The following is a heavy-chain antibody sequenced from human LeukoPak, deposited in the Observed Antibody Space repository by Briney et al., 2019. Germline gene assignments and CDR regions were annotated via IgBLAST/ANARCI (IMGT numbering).Heavy chain of an antibody. D-gene: IGHD1-14*01. J-gene: IGHJ4*02. CDR2: IYTSGST. Sequence: SETLSLTCTVSGGSISSYYWSWIRQPAGKGLEWIGRIYTSGSTNYNPSLKSRVTMSVDTSKNQFSLKLSSVTAADTAVYYCARASRNTQYTYGIIDYWGQGTLVTVSS. CDR1: GGSISSYY. V-gene: IGHV4-4*07. CDR3: ARASRNTQYTYGIIDY.